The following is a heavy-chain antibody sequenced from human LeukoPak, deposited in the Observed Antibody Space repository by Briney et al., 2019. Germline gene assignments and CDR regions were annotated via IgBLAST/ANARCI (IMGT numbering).Heavy chain of an antibody. CDR2: ISSSYI. D-gene: IGHD1-26*01. CDR3: ATYMSSDY. Sequence: GGSLRLSCAASGFTFSSYSMNWVRQAPGKGLEWVSSISSSYIYYADSAKGRFTISRDNAKNSLYLQMNSLRAEDTAVYYCATYMSSDYWGQGTLVTVSS. V-gene: IGHV3-21*01. CDR1: GFTFSSYS. J-gene: IGHJ4*02.